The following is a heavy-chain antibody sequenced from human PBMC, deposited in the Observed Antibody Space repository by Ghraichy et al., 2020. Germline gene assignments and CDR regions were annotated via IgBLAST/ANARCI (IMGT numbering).Heavy chain of an antibody. V-gene: IGHV1-18*01. CDR3: ARDVYCSGGSCYSENAFDI. Sequence: ASVQVSCKASGYTFTSYGISWVRQAPGQGLEWMGWISGYNANTNYAQKLQGRVTMTTDTSTSTAYMELRSLRSDDTAVYYCARDVYCSGGSCYSENAFDIWGQGTMVTVSS. D-gene: IGHD2-15*01. CDR2: ISGYNANT. CDR1: GYTFTSYG. J-gene: IGHJ3*02.